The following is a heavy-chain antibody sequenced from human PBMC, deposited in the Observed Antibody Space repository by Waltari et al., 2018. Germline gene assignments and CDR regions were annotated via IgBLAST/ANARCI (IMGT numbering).Heavy chain of an antibody. Sequence: EVQLVESGGGLVQPGRSLRLSCAASGFSFDDYAMPWVRQAPGKGLEWVSGISWKSGSTAYADSVEGRFTISRDNAKNSLYLQMHSLRPEDTAVYFCAAGQWFGEVGIPPLHYWGPGTLVTVSS. D-gene: IGHD3-10*01. CDR1: GFSFDDYA. V-gene: IGHV3-9*01. J-gene: IGHJ4*02. CDR2: ISWKSGST. CDR3: AAGQWFGEVGIPPLHY.